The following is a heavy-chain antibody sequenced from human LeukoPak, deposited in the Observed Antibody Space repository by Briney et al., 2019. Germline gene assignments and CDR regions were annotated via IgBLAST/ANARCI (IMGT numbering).Heavy chain of an antibody. D-gene: IGHD2-15*01. V-gene: IGHV3-7*01. CDR1: GFTFSSYW. CDR3: ARSIVVVVAATRYFDY. CDR2: IKQDGSEK. J-gene: IGHJ4*02. Sequence: GGSLRLSCAASGFTFSSYWMSWVRQAPGKGLEWVANIKQDGSEKYYVDPVKGRFTISRDNAKNSLYLQMNSLRAEDTAVYYCARSIVVVVAATRYFDYWGQGTLVTVSS.